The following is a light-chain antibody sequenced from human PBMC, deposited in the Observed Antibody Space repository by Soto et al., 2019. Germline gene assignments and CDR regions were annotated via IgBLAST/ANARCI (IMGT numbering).Light chain of an antibody. CDR2: AAS. V-gene: IGKV1-5*01. J-gene: IGKJ5*01. Sequence: DLPMTQSASTLSGSVVDRVTITCRASQTISSWLAWYQQKSGKAPKLLIYAASNLQSGVPSRFSGSGSGTDFTFTISSLQPEDIATYYCQQYSHLITFGQGTRLEIK. CDR1: QTISSW. CDR3: QQYSHLIT.